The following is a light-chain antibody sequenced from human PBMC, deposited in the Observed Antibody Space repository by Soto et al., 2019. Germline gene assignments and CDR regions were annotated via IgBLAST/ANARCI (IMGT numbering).Light chain of an antibody. Sequence: EIVMTQSPATLSVSPGERATLSCRASQSVTIYLAWYQQKPGQAPRLLIYSASTMATGIPARFSSSGSGTEFTLTISSQQSEDFAVYYCQQYNNWPLTFGGGTKVEIK. CDR2: SAS. CDR1: QSVTIY. V-gene: IGKV3-15*01. J-gene: IGKJ4*01. CDR3: QQYNNWPLT.